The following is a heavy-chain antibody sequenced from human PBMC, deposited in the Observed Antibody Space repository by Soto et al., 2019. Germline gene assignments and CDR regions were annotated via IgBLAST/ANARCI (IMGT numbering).Heavy chain of an antibody. D-gene: IGHD1-1*01. J-gene: IGHJ3*02. Sequence: DVQLVASGGGLIQPGESLRLSCEAFGFTVSGKKYVAWVRQAPGKGLEWVSALYDLDGTYYADSVKGRFTTSSDSSRTTVYLQMSSLRPDDTAVYSCATWHLQEHAYDIWGLGTMVTVSS. CDR2: LYDLDGT. V-gene: IGHV3-53*01. CDR3: ATWHLQEHAYDI. CDR1: GFTVSGKKY.